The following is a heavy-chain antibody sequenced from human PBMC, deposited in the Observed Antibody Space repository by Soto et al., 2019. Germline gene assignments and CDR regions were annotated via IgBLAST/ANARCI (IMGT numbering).Heavy chain of an antibody. CDR2: INYSGST. V-gene: IGHV4-34*01. CDR1: GGSLSGYY. Sequence: QVQLQQWGAGLLKPSETLSLTCAVYGGSLSGYYGNWIRQSPGKGLEWIGEINYSGSTNYNPSIKSRVTISIDTSNNQFSLKLSSVPAADTAVYYCARTRNLDVWGQGTTVTVSS. CDR3: ARTRNLDV. J-gene: IGHJ6*02. D-gene: IGHD1-1*01.